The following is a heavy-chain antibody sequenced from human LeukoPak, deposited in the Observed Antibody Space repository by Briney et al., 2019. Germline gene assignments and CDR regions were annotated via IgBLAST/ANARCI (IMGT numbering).Heavy chain of an antibody. J-gene: IGHJ4*02. CDR3: VYPIRVVVITGN. Sequence: PGGSLRLSCAASGFTFSSYAMSWVRQAPGKGLEWVSAISGSGGSTYYADSVKGRFTISRDNSKNTLYLQMNSLRAEDTAVYYCVYPIRVVVITGNWGQGTLVTVSS. D-gene: IGHD3-22*01. V-gene: IGHV3-23*01. CDR1: GFTFSSYA. CDR2: ISGSGGST.